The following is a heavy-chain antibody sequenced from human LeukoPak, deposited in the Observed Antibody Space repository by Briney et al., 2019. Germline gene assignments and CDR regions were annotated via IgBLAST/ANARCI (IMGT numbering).Heavy chain of an antibody. V-gene: IGHV4-30-4*01. Sequence: SQTLSLTCTVSGGSISSGDYYGSWIRQPPGKGLEWIGYTYYSGCTYYNPSLKGRSTISVDTSKNQFSLKLTSVTAADTAVYYCARPYYYDSRIDPWGQGTLVTVSS. CDR2: TYYSGCT. D-gene: IGHD3-22*01. CDR3: ARPYYYDSRIDP. CDR1: GGSISSGDYY. J-gene: IGHJ5*02.